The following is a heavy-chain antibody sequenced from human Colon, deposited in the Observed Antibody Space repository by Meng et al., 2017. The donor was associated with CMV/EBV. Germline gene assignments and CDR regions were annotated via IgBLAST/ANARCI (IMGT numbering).Heavy chain of an antibody. CDR2: IYPGDSDT. CDR3: ARAQADNGNLGGYYLDF. V-gene: IGHV5-51*01. Sequence: KVSCKASGYIFTSYWIGWVRQMPGKGLEWMGIIYPGDSDTKYSPAFQGHVTISADKSVTTAYLQWNSLQASDTAIYYCARAQADNGNLGGYYLDFWGQGTLVTVSS. CDR1: GYIFTSYW. D-gene: IGHD4-23*01. J-gene: IGHJ4*02.